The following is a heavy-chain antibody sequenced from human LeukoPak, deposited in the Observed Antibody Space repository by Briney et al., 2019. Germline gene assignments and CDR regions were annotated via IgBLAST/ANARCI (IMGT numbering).Heavy chain of an antibody. CDR2: ISGSGGST. J-gene: IGHJ4*02. CDR3: AKDNREPGLYFDYWEVWGLFDY. Sequence: GGSLRLSCAASGFTFSSYAMSWVRQAPGKGLEWVSAISGSGGSTYYADSVKGRFTISRDNSKNTLYLQMNSLRAEDTAVYYCAKDNREPGLYFDYWEVWGLFDYWGQGTLVTVSS. D-gene: IGHD3-9*01. CDR1: GFTFSSYA. V-gene: IGHV3-23*01.